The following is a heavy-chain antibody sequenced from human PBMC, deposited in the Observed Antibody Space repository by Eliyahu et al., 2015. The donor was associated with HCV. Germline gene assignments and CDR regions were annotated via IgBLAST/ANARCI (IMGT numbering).Heavy chain of an antibody. CDR3: ARDTGQQQVFRHHRWFDP. D-gene: IGHD6-13*01. V-gene: IGHV3-21*01. J-gene: IGHJ5*02. CDR1: GFTFXSXX. CDR2: ISSSSSYI. Sequence: EVQLVESGGGLVKPGGSLRLSCAXXGFTFXSXXMNWVRXAPGKGLEWVSSISSSSSYIYYADSVKGRFTISRDNAKNSLYLQMNSLRAEDTAVYYCARDTGQQQVFRHHRWFDPWGQGTLVTVSS.